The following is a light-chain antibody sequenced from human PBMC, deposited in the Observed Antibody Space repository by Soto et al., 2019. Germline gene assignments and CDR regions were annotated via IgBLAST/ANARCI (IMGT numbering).Light chain of an antibody. Sequence: EIVLTQSPGTLSLSPGERATLSCRASQSVRSSYLAWYQQKLGQAPRLLIYGVSNRATGIPDRFSGSGSGTDFTLTISRLASEDFAVYYFQQYGTSPRTFGQGTKVEIK. V-gene: IGKV3-20*01. CDR2: GVS. J-gene: IGKJ1*01. CDR3: QQYGTSPRT. CDR1: QSVRSSY.